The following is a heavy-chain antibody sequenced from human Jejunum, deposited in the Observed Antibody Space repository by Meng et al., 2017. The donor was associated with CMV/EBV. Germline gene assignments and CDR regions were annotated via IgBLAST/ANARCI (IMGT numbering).Heavy chain of an antibody. J-gene: IGHJ5*02. CDR3: VRGPCGYTYGYCNWFDP. CDR1: TFNNYG. CDR2: ITPYNADT. Sequence: TFNNYGLSWVRQAPGQGLEWMGWITPYNADTNYAQKFQGRVSMTIDTSTNIAYLELRSLRSDDTATYFCVRGPCGYTYGYCNWFDPWGQGTLVTVSS. D-gene: IGHD5-18*01. V-gene: IGHV1-18*01.